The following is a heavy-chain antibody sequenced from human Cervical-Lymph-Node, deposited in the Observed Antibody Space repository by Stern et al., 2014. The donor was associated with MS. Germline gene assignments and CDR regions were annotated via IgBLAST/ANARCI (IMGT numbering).Heavy chain of an antibody. CDR3: ARQTSVTSSLNFYYGMDV. D-gene: IGHD4-17*01. J-gene: IGHJ6*02. CDR2: IYSSGAT. V-gene: IGHV4-4*07. CDR1: VGSISDYY. Sequence: MQLVESGPGLVKPSETLSLTCTVSVGSISDYYWHWIRQPAGEGLEWIGRIYSSGATNYNPSLKSRVTMSVDTPKNQFSLKLTSLSAADTAVYYCARQTSVTSSLNFYYGMDVWGQGTTVTVSS.